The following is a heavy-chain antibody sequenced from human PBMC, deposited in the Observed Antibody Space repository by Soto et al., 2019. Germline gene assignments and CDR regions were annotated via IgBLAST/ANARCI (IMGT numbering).Heavy chain of an antibody. V-gene: IGHV1-18*04. J-gene: IGHJ4*02. CDR3: ARVVGDSSSGFLNNFDY. CDR1: GYTFTSYG. D-gene: IGHD6-13*01. Sequence: QVQLVQSGAEVKKPGASVKVSCKASGYTFTSYGISWVRQAPGQGLERMGWISAYNGNTNYAQKLQGRVTITTDASTSTAYMELRSLRSDDTAVYYCARVVGDSSSGFLNNFDYWGQGTRVTVSS. CDR2: ISAYNGNT.